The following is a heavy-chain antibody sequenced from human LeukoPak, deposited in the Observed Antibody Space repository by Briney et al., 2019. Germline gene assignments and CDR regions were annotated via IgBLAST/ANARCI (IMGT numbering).Heavy chain of an antibody. V-gene: IGHV3-23*01. D-gene: IGHD5-12*01. CDR3: AKTGSREGSGYDFEGTYYYYYMDV. CDR1: GFTFSSYA. CDR2: ISGSGGST. J-gene: IGHJ6*03. Sequence: PGGSLRLSCAASGFTFSSYAMSWVRQAPGKGLEWVSAISGSGGSTYYADSVKGRFTISRDNSKSTLYLQMNSLRAEDTAVYYCAKTGSREGSGYDFEGTYYYYYMDVWGKGTTVTVSS.